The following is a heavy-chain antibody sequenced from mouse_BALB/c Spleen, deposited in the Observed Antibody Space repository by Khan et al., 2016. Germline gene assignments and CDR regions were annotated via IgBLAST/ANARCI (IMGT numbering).Heavy chain of an antibody. CDR3: ARDDQDYDAWFAS. Sequence: QVQLQQSGPGLVAPSQSLSITCTVSGFSLTNSGVHWVRQPPGKGLDWLGVIWAGGSTDYNSALMSRLSITKDNSQNQVFLEMTSLQTDDTAMYYCARDDQDYDAWFASWGQGTLVTVSA. D-gene: IGHD2-4*01. J-gene: IGHJ3*01. CDR2: IWAGGST. V-gene: IGHV2-9*02. CDR1: GFSLTNSG.